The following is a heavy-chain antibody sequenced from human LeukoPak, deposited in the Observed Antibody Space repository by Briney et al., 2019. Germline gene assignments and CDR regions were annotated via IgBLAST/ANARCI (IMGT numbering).Heavy chain of an antibody. Sequence: GGSLRLSCAASGFTFSSYWMSWVRQAPGKGLEWVANIKQDGSEKYYVASVKGRFTISRDNAKNSLYLQMNSLRAEDTAVYYCAREDITMVRGVTDYYYYMDVWGKGTTVTVSS. D-gene: IGHD3-10*01. CDR1: GFTFSSYW. J-gene: IGHJ6*03. V-gene: IGHV3-7*01. CDR2: IKQDGSEK. CDR3: AREDITMVRGVTDYYYYMDV.